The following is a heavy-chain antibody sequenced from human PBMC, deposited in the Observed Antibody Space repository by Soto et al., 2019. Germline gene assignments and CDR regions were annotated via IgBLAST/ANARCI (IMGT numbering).Heavy chain of an antibody. V-gene: IGHV4-30-4*01. CDR2: IYYSGST. D-gene: IGHD6-6*01. J-gene: IGHJ5*02. CDR1: GGSISSGDYY. Sequence: PSETLSLTCTVSGGSISSGDYYWSWIRQPPGKGLEWIGYIYYSGSTYYNPSLKSRVTISVDTSKNQFSLKLGSVTAADTAVYYCARGGDSSSSLNWFDPWGQGTLVTVSS. CDR3: ARGGDSSSSLNWFDP.